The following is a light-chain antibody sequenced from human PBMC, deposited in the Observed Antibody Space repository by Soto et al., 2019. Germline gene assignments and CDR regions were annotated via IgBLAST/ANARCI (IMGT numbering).Light chain of an antibody. CDR1: QSLLYSATNKNY. Sequence: DIVMTQSPDSLAVSLGERATINCKASQSLLYSATNKNYLAWYQQKPGLPPKLLIYWASTQESGVPDRFSGSGSGTDFTLTISSLQAEDVAVYYCQQYYHVPSSFGQGTKLEIK. V-gene: IGKV4-1*01. CDR2: WAS. CDR3: QQYYHVPSS. J-gene: IGKJ2*01.